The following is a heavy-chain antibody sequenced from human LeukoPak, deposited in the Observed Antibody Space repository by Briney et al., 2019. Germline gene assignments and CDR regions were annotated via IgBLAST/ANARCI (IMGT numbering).Heavy chain of an antibody. Sequence: SETLSLTCAVSGYSISSGYYWGWIRQPPGKGLEWIGSIYHSGSTYYNPSLKSRVTISVDTSKNQFSLKLSSVTAAGTAVYYCARHTYYYDSSGYPDYWGQGTLVTVSS. CDR1: GYSISSGYY. D-gene: IGHD3-22*01. J-gene: IGHJ4*02. V-gene: IGHV4-38-2*01. CDR3: ARHTYYYDSSGYPDY. CDR2: IYHSGST.